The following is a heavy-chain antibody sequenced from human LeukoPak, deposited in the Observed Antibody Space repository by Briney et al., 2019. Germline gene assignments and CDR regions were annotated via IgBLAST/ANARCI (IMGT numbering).Heavy chain of an antibody. V-gene: IGHV1-18*01. Sequence: ASVKVSCKASGYTFTSYAVTWVRQPPGQGLEWVGWINTYTGDTKHAQNLQDRVTVTTDTSTSTAYLELRSLRSDDTAVYYCARSGSWLYMDVWGTGTTVTVSS. CDR3: ARSGSWLYMDV. J-gene: IGHJ6*03. D-gene: IGHD1-26*01. CDR2: INTYTGDT. CDR1: GYTFTSYA.